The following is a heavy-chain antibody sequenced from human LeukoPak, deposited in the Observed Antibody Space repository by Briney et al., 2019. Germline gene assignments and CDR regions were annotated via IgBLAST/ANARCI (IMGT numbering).Heavy chain of an antibody. V-gene: IGHV4-34*01. CDR3: ARVPESVGINYFDS. CDR1: GGSFSGNY. Sequence: PETLSLTCAVYGGSFSGNYWSWVRQPQGKGLEWIGEINHRGNTNYNPSLKSRVTISVDTSKNQFSLKLRSVTAADTAVYYCARVPESVGINYFDSWGHGTQVTVSS. J-gene: IGHJ4*01. CDR2: INHRGNT. D-gene: IGHD1-1*01.